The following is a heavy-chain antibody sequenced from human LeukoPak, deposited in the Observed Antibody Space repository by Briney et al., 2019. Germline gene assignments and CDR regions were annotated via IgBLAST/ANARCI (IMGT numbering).Heavy chain of an antibody. Sequence: GGSLRLSCAASGFRFSSHWMNWVRQAPGKGLEWVSYISSSSTVFYADSVKGRFTISRDNAKNSLYLQMNSLRADDTAVYYCARDLRSSGWYYFDYWGQGTLVTVSS. CDR1: GFRFSSHW. J-gene: IGHJ4*02. D-gene: IGHD6-19*01. V-gene: IGHV3-48*01. CDR3: ARDLRSSGWYYFDY. CDR2: ISSSSTV.